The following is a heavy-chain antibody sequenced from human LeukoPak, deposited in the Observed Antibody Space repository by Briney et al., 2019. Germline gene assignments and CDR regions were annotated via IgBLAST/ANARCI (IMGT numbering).Heavy chain of an antibody. D-gene: IGHD3-22*01. J-gene: IGHJ4*02. CDR1: GFTFSSYA. CDR2: ISGSGGSA. Sequence: GGSLRLSCAASGFTFSSYAMSWVRQAPGKGLEWVSAISGSGGSAYYADSVKGRFTISRDNSKNTLYLQMNSLRAEDTAVYYCAKLTITMIVVVSYYFDYWGQGTLVTVSS. CDR3: AKLTITMIVVVSYYFDY. V-gene: IGHV3-23*01.